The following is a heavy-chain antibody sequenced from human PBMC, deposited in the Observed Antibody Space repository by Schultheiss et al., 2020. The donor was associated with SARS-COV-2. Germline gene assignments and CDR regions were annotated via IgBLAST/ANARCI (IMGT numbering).Heavy chain of an antibody. V-gene: IGHV4-61*01. Sequence: SETLSLTCTVSGGSVSSASYYWSWIRQPPGKGLEWLGELNHSGSTNYNPTLKSRVTISVDTSKNQFSLKLSSVTAADTAVYYCARDVLLWFGELRKNHYGMDVWGQGATVTVAS. D-gene: IGHD3-10*01. CDR1: GGSVSSASYY. CDR3: ARDVLLWFGELRKNHYGMDV. J-gene: IGHJ6*02. CDR2: LNHSGST.